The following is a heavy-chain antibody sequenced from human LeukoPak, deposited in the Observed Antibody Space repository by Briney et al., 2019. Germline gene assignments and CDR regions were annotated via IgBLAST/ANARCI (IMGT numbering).Heavy chain of an antibody. D-gene: IGHD3-10*01. CDR1: GFTFSNYW. J-gene: IGHJ5*02. V-gene: IGHV3-7*01. Sequence: GGSLRLSCAASGFTFSNYWMNWVRQAPGKGLEWVANIKKDGSEKHYVDSVKGRFTISRDNAKNSLYLQMNSLRAEDTAVFYCAKYSYGSGTSFDPWGQGTLVTVSS. CDR3: AKYSYGSGTSFDP. CDR2: IKKDGSEK.